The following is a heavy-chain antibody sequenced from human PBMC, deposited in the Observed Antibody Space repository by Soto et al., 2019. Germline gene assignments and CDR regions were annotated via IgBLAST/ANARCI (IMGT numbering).Heavy chain of an antibody. D-gene: IGHD6-19*01. Sequence: EVRLLESGGGLVQPGGSLRLSCAGSGFTFSNFAMSWVRQAPGKGLEWVSSIRGDGRTTYYADSVKGRFTISRDNSQNTLYLQVNSRRGEDTAIYYCAKSDRFQVSGPYYFDYWGQGALVSVSS. J-gene: IGHJ4*02. CDR2: IRGDGRTT. V-gene: IGHV3-23*01. CDR3: AKSDRFQVSGPYYFDY. CDR1: GFTFSNFA.